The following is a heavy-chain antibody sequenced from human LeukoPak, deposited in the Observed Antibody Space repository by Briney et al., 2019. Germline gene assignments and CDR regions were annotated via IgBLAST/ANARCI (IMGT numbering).Heavy chain of an antibody. CDR2: ISAYNGNT. V-gene: IGHV1-18*01. Sequence: GASVKVSCKASGYTFTSYGISWARQAPGQGLEWMGWISAYNGNTNYAQKLQGRVTMTTDTSTSTAYMELRSLRSDDTAVYYCARAGAQYDSSGYGDYWGQGTLVTVSS. CDR1: GYTFTSYG. D-gene: IGHD3-22*01. J-gene: IGHJ4*02. CDR3: ARAGAQYDSSGYGDY.